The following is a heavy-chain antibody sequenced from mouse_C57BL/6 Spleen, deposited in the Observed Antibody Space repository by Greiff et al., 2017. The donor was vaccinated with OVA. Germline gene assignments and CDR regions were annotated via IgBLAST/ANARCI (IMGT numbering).Heavy chain of an antibody. CDR2: IYPGDGDT. V-gene: IGHV1-82*01. CDR1: GYAFSSSW. Sequence: VKLQESGPELVKPGASVKISCKASGYAFSSSWMNWVKQRPGKGLEWIGRIYPGDGDTNYNGKFKGKATLTADKSSSTAYMQLSSLTSEDSAVYFCARDSYYYGSGYFDVWGTGTTVTVSS. D-gene: IGHD1-1*01. CDR3: ARDSYYYGSGYFDV. J-gene: IGHJ1*03.